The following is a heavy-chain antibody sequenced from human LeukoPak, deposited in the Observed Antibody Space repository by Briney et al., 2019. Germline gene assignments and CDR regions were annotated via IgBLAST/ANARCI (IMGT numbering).Heavy chain of an antibody. CDR1: GYTFTSYG. CDR3: ARDEVHGDRDFDY. J-gene: IGHJ4*02. V-gene: IGHV1-18*01. CDR2: ISAYNSNT. D-gene: IGHD4-17*01. Sequence: ASVKVSCKASGYTFTSYGINWVRQAPGQGLEWMGWISAYNSNTNYAQKFQGRVTMTTDTSTNTAYMELRSLRSDDTAVYYCARDEVHGDRDFDYWGQGTLVTVSS.